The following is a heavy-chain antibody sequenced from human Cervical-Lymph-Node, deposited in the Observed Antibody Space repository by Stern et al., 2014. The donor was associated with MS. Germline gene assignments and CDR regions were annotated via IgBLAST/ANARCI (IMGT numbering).Heavy chain of an antibody. CDR2: IYYSGST. J-gene: IGHJ4*02. V-gene: IGHV4-31*03. Sequence: QVQLVESGPGVAKPSQTLSLTCTVSGDSISNDGYYWTWIRQLPGKGLEWIGYIYYSGSTYYNPSLKSRVTMSLDTSKNQFSLNLSSVTAADTAIYYCARDDRGSSWYRFDFWGQGTLVTVSS. D-gene: IGHD6-13*01. CDR1: GDSISNDGYY. CDR3: ARDDRGSSWYRFDF.